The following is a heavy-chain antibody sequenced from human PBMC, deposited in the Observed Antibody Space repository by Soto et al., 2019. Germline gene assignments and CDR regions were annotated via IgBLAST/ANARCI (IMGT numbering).Heavy chain of an antibody. D-gene: IGHD2-2*01. CDR1: GFTFTSYW. CDR2: IYPGDSDS. CDR3: AKHEGYCSTTTCSNFDY. Sequence: GESLKISCKGSGFTFTSYWIAWVRQMPGKGLEWMGIIYPGDSDSSYSPSFQGQVTISADKSINTAYLHWSSLRASDTTIYYCAKHEGYCSTTTCSNFDYWGQGTLVTVSS. V-gene: IGHV5-51*01. J-gene: IGHJ4*02.